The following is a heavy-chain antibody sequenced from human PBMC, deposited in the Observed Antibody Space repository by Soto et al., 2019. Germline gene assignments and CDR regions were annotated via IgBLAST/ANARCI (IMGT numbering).Heavy chain of an antibody. CDR1: GYTLTSYG. D-gene: IGHD2-2*01. V-gene: IGHV1-18*01. Sequence: ASVKVSCKASGYTLTSYGISWVRQAPGQGLEWMGWISAYNGNTNYAQKLQGRVTMTTDTSTSTAYMELRSLRSDDTAVYYCARVRGDIVVVPAATPYYYYRMDVWDQGTTVTVS. CDR2: ISAYNGNT. J-gene: IGHJ6*02. CDR3: ARVRGDIVVVPAATPYYYYRMDV.